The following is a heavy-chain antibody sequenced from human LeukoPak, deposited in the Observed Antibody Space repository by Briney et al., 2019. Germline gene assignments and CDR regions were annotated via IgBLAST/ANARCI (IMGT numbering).Heavy chain of an antibody. J-gene: IGHJ5*02. Sequence: ASVKVSCKASGYTFTSYDINWVRQATGQGLEWMGWMNPNSGNTGYAQKFQGRVTMTRNTSISTAYMELSSLRSEDTAVYYCARDRAAAAQFDPWGQGTLVTVTS. CDR2: MNPNSGNT. CDR1: GYTFTSYD. V-gene: IGHV1-8*01. CDR3: ARDRAAAAQFDP. D-gene: IGHD6-13*01.